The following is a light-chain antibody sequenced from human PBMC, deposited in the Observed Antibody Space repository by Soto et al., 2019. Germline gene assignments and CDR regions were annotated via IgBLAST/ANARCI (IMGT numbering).Light chain of an antibody. CDR2: YDS. V-gene: IGLV3-21*04. CDR3: QVWDSSSDHPYV. J-gene: IGLJ1*01. CDR1: NSGSKR. Sequence: SYELTQPPSVSVAPGKTARITCGGNNSGSKRVHWYQQKPGQAPVLVIYYDSDRPSGIPERFSGSNSGNTATLTISRVEAGDEADYYCQVWDSSSDHPYVFGTGTKVTVL.